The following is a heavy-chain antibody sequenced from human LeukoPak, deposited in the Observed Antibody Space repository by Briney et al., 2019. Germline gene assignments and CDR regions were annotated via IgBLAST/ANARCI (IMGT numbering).Heavy chain of an antibody. CDR2: IYYSGST. D-gene: IGHD1-26*01. V-gene: IGHV4-59*01. Sequence: SETLSLTCTVSGGSISSYYWSWTRQPPGKGLEWIGYIYYSGSTNYNPSLKSRVTISVDTSKNQFSLKLSSVTAADTAVYYCARGSLGADIDYWGQGTLVTVSS. J-gene: IGHJ4*02. CDR3: ARGSLGADIDY. CDR1: GGSISSYY.